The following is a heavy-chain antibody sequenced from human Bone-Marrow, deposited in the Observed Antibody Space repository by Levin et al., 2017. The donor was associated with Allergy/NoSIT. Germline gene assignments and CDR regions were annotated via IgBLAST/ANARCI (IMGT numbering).Heavy chain of an antibody. V-gene: IGHV3-74*01. CDR2: ISSDGTTI. J-gene: IGHJ5*02. CDR1: GFTFSSYW. CDR3: ARDLGVIST. D-gene: IGHD1-26*01. Sequence: GGSLRLSCAASGFTFSSYWMHWVRQAPGKGLVWVSHISSDGTTINYADSVKGRFTISRDNANNTLYLQMNSLRGEDTAVYYCARDLGVISTWGQGTLVTVSS.